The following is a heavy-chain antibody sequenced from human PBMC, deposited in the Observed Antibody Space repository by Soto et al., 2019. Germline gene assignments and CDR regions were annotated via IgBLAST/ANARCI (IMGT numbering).Heavy chain of an antibody. CDR2: IRSKANSYAT. Sequence: EVQLVESGGGLVQPGGSLKLSCAASGFTFSGSAMHWVRQASGKGLQWVGRIRSKANSYATSYDASVKGRFTISRDDSKDTAYLQMNRLRTEDTAVYYCTRRYFYDSSGYYRDDYWGQGTLVTVSS. CDR1: GFTFSGSA. CDR3: TRRYFYDSSGYYRDDY. V-gene: IGHV3-73*02. J-gene: IGHJ4*02. D-gene: IGHD3-22*01.